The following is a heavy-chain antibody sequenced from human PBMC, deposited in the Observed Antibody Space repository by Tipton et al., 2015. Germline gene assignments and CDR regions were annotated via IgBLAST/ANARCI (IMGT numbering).Heavy chain of an antibody. CDR3: ARKGILGNWFDP. Sequence: TLSLTCTVSGDSISNYYWSWIRQPAGKGLEWIGRIYTSGSTKYNPSLKSRATMSVDTSKTQFSLRLSSVTAADTAVYYCARKGILGNWFDPWGQGTLVTVSS. D-gene: IGHD6-13*01. V-gene: IGHV4-4*07. J-gene: IGHJ5*02. CDR1: GDSISNYY. CDR2: IYTSGST.